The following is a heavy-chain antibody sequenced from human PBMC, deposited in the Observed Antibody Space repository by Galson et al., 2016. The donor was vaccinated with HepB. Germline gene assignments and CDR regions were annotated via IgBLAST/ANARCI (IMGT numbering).Heavy chain of an antibody. J-gene: IGHJ6*02. CDR3: ARDHGWELPLYAMDG. Sequence: SVKVSCKASGYTFINYGITWMRQAPGQGLEWMGWISAYNGNTNYAQKYQGRVTMTRDTSTGTVYMELGSLRSDDTAVYYCARDHGWELPLYAMDGWGQGTPVTVSS. CDR1: GYTFINYG. D-gene: IGHD1-26*01. V-gene: IGHV1-18*01. CDR2: ISAYNGNT.